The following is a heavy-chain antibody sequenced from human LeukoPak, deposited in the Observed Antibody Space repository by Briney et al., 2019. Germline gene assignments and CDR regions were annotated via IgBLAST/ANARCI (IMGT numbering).Heavy chain of an antibody. CDR3: ARDGRLPRRAFDI. CDR2: INPSGGST. V-gene: IGHV1-46*01. D-gene: IGHD2-15*01. Sequence: GASVKVSCKASGYTFTSYYMHWVRQAPGQGLEWMGIINPSGGSTSYAQKFQGRVTMTRDMSTSTVYMELSSLRSEDTAVYYCARDGRLPRRAFDIWGQGTMVTVSS. J-gene: IGHJ3*02. CDR1: GYTFTSYY.